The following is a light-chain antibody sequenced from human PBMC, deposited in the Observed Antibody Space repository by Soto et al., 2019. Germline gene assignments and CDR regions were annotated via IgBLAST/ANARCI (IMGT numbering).Light chain of an antibody. V-gene: IGKV1-5*01. Sequence: DIQMTQSPSTLSASVGDRVTITCRASQSISSWLAWYQQKPGKAPKLLIYDASSLESGVPSRFSGSGSGTEFTLTISSMQPDDFATYYCQQYNSYLFGQGTKLEIK. J-gene: IGKJ2*01. CDR3: QQYNSYL. CDR2: DAS. CDR1: QSISSW.